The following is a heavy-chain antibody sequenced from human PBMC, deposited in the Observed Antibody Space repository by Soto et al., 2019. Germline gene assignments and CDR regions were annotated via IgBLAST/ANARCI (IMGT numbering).Heavy chain of an antibody. Sequence: QVQLVDSGGGVVQPGRSLRLSCAASGFTFSSYGMHWVRQAPGKGLEWVAIIWYDGSNQYYADSVKGRFTISRDNSKNTLHLQMNSLRAEDTAVYYCARGSGNYYANVDYWGQGTLVTVSS. CDR1: GFTFSSYG. CDR2: IWYDGSNQ. J-gene: IGHJ4*02. V-gene: IGHV3-33*01. D-gene: IGHD1-26*01. CDR3: ARGSGNYYANVDY.